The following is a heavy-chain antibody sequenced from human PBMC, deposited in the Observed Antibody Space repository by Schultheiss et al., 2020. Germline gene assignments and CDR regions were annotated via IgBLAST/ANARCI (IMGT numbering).Heavy chain of an antibody. D-gene: IGHD3-3*01. Sequence: GGSLRLSCAASGFTFSSYGMHWVRQAPGKGLEWVAVISYDGSNKYYADSVKGRFTISRDNSKNTLYLQMNSLRAEDTAVYYCAKDNFWSGYFSSWGQGTLVTVSS. CDR3: AKDNFWSGYFSS. V-gene: IGHV3-30*18. J-gene: IGHJ4*02. CDR1: GFTFSSYG. CDR2: ISYDGSNK.